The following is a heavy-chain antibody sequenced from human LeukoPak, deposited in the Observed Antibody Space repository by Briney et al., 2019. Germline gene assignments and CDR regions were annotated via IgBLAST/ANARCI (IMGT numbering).Heavy chain of an antibody. CDR2: IYPGDSDT. CDR1: GYSFTAYW. Sequence: GESLKISSNGSGYSFTAYWIGLVRQMPGKGLEWMGIIYPGDSDTRYSPSFLGQVTISADKSISTAYLQWSSLTASDTARDYCAACPGGGANCFDPWGQGTLVTVSS. CDR3: AACPGGGANCFDP. V-gene: IGHV5-51*01. J-gene: IGHJ5*02. D-gene: IGHD3-10*01.